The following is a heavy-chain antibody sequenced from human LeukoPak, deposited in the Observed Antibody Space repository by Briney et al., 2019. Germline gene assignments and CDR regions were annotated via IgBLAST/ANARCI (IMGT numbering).Heavy chain of an antibody. CDR3: ARVVGSFTADAFDI. D-gene: IGHD2-15*01. J-gene: IGHJ3*02. CDR2: IDYRVSA. V-gene: IGHV4-59*08. CDR1: GGFISSYY. Sequence: SETLSLTCTVSGGFISSYYWSWIRQPPGKGLGWIGYIDYRVSANDTPSLKSPITISVDTSKNQFSMKLSSVTGADTGVYYCARVVGSFTADAFDIWGQGTMVTVSS.